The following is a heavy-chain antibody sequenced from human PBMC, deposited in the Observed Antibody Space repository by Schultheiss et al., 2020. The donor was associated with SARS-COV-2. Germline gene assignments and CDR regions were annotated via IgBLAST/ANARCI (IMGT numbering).Heavy chain of an antibody. J-gene: IGHJ3*02. CDR1: GFTFSSYG. CDR2: IWYDGSNK. D-gene: IGHD3-22*01. CDR3: AKENERITMIVVVPTAFDI. Sequence: GESLKISCAASGFTFSSYGMHWVRQAPGKGLEWVAVIWYDGSNKYYADSVKGRFTISRDNSKNTLYLQMNSLRAEDTAVYYCAKENERITMIVVVPTAFDIWGQGTMVTVSS. V-gene: IGHV3-30*02.